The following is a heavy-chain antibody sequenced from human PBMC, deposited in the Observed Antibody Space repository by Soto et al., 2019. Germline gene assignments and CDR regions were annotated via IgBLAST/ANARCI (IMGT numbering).Heavy chain of an antibody. CDR3: ARRDFYGGNFDL. D-gene: IGHD3-16*01. CDR2: IYYSGTT. J-gene: IGHJ2*01. CDR1: NGSISSSNYY. Sequence: QLQLQESGPGLVKPSETLSLTCSVSNGSISSSNYYWAWIRQPPGKGLEWIGSIYYSGTTYYKPSLMSRLTISVDTSKNQCSLRLTSVPAADTAVYYCARRDFYGGNFDLWGRGTLVTVSS. V-gene: IGHV4-39*01.